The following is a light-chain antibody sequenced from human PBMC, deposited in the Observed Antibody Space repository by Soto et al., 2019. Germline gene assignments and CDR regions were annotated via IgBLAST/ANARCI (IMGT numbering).Light chain of an antibody. CDR2: GAS. Sequence: EIVLTQSPGTLSLSPGERATLSCGASQSVTSSYLAWYQQKPGQAPRLLIYGASSRATGIPDRFSGSGSGTDFTLTISRLEPEDLAVYYCQQYGSSPPTFGQGTKLEIK. V-gene: IGKV3-20*01. CDR3: QQYGSSPPT. J-gene: IGKJ1*01. CDR1: QSVTSSY.